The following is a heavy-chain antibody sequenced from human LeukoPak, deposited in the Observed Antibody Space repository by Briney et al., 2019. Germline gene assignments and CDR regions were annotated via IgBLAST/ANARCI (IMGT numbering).Heavy chain of an antibody. J-gene: IGHJ4*02. D-gene: IGHD2-21*02. CDR1: GFIFSKNW. Sequence: GSLRLSCAASGFIFSKNWMSWVRQAPGKGLEWVANIKQDGSEQYYVDSVRGRFITSRDNAKNTLFLQMNSLRSEDTAVYYCVSRAYCGGNCPSHFDYWGQGTLVTVSS. V-gene: IGHV3-7*03. CDR3: VSRAYCGGNCPSHFDY. CDR2: IKQDGSEQ.